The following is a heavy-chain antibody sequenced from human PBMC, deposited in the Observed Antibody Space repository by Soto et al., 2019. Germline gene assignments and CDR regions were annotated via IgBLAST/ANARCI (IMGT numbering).Heavy chain of an antibody. CDR3: ARDDATYCGGDCYRYFYYGMDV. CDR1: GGTFSNHA. CDR2: IIPMSPTA. V-gene: IGHV1-69*13. Sequence: RASVKVSCKASGGTFSNHAISWVRQAPGQGLEWVGGIIPMSPTADYAQRFQGRVTITADDSTTTVYMELSGLRSEDTAMYYCARDDATYCGGDCYRYFYYGMDVWGQGTTVTVSS. D-gene: IGHD2-21*02. J-gene: IGHJ6*02.